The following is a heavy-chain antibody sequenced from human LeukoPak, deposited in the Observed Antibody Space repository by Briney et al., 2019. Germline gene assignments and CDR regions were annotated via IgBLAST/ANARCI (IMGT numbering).Heavy chain of an antibody. CDR2: ISGSGGST. J-gene: IGHJ4*02. CDR3: AKAIFGVVGGFDY. CDR1: GFTFSSYA. Sequence: GGSLRLSCAASGFTFSSYAMSWVRPAPGKGLGWVSAISGSGGSTYYADSVKGRFTISRDNSKNTLYLQMNSLRAEDTAVYYCAKAIFGVVGGFDYWGQGTLVTVSS. V-gene: IGHV3-23*01. D-gene: IGHD3-3*01.